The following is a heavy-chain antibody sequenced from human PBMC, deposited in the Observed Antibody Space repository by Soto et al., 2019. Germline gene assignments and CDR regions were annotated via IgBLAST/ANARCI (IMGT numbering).Heavy chain of an antibody. Sequence: GGSLRLSCAASGFTFSSYGMHWVRQAPGKGLEWVAVISYDGSNKYYADSVKGRFTISRDNSKNTLYLQMNSLRAEDTAVYYCAKPYKWSSYFDWGQGTLVTVSS. D-gene: IGHD3-3*01. V-gene: IGHV3-30*18. CDR1: GFTFSSYG. CDR3: AKPYKWSSYFD. CDR2: ISYDGSNK. J-gene: IGHJ4*02.